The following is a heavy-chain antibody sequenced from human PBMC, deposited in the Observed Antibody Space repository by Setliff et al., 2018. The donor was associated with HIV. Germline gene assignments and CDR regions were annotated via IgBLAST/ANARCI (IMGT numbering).Heavy chain of an antibody. V-gene: IGHV3-7*03. Sequence: GSLRLSCAASGFTFSSYWMSWVRQAPGKGLEWVANIKQDGSEKYYVDSVKGRFTISRDNAKNSLYLQMNSLRAEDTAVYYCARDHSSGWSQTIYYYYYYMDVWGKGTTVTVSS. J-gene: IGHJ6*03. D-gene: IGHD6-19*01. CDR2: IKQDGSEK. CDR1: GFTFSSYW. CDR3: ARDHSSGWSQTIYYYYYYMDV.